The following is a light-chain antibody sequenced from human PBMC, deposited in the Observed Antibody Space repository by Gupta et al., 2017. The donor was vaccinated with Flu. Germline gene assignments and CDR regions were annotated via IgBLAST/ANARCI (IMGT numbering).Light chain of an antibody. CDR2: EVS. Sequence: QSALTQPPSASGSPGQSVAISCTGTSSDVGAHNYVSWYQQHPGKAPKLMIYEVSKRPSGVPDRFSGSKSGNTASLTVSGLRAEDEADYYCSSYAGTNLGINTLYVFGTGTKVTVL. V-gene: IGLV2-8*01. CDR3: SSYAGTNLGINTLYV. CDR1: SSDVGAHNY. J-gene: IGLJ1*01.